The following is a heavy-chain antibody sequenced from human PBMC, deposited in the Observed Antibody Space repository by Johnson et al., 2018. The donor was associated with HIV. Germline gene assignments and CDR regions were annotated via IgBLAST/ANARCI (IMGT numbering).Heavy chain of an antibody. V-gene: IGHV3-30*04. J-gene: IGHJ3*02. CDR3: ARGGGVLGERQGAFDI. D-gene: IGHD1-1*01. CDR2: ISYDGSNK. Sequence: QVQLVESGGGVVQPGRSLRLSCAASGFTFSSYAMHWVRQAPGKGLEWVAVISYDGSNKYYADSVKGRFTISRDNSKNTLYLQMNSLRAEDTAVYYCARGGGVLGERQGAFDIWGQGTMVTVSS. CDR1: GFTFSSYA.